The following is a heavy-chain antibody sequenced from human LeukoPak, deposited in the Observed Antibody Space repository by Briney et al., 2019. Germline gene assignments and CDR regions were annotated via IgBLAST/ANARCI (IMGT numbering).Heavy chain of an antibody. Sequence: GGSLRLSCAASGFTFNTYGMHWVRQAPGKGLEWVAFIGYDGNEKKYADSVKGRFTISRYNSKNSLFLQMSSLRPEDTAAYYCAKDPGYQPPGYYMDVWGRGTTVTVSS. V-gene: IGHV3-30*02. D-gene: IGHD2-2*01. CDR2: IGYDGNEK. CDR1: GFTFNTYG. CDR3: AKDPGYQPPGYYMDV. J-gene: IGHJ6*03.